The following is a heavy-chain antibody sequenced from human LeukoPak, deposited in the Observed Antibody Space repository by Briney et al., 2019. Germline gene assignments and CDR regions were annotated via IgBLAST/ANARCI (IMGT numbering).Heavy chain of an antibody. D-gene: IGHD2-2*01. Sequence: SVKVSCKASGGTFSSYAISWVRQAPGQGFEWMGGIIPIFGTANYAQKFQGRVTITTDESTSTAYMELSSLRSEDTAVYYCARSVPAANPSPPNYGASDRGPFDNGGQGTRVTVSS. J-gene: IGHJ4*02. CDR3: ARSVPAANPSPPNYGASDRGPFDN. V-gene: IGHV1-69*05. CDR2: IIPIFGTA. CDR1: GGTFSSYA.